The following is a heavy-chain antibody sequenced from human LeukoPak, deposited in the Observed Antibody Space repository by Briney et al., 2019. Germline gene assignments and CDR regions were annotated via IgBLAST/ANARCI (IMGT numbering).Heavy chain of an antibody. V-gene: IGHV1-3*01. Sequence: ASVKVSCKASGYTFTSYAMHWVRQAPGQRLEWMGWINAGNGNTKYSQKFQGRVTITKDTSASTAYMELSSLRSEDTAVYCCARLRNYYDSSGQTEYYYGMDVWGQGTTVTVSS. CDR2: INAGNGNT. CDR1: GYTFTSYA. J-gene: IGHJ6*02. D-gene: IGHD3-22*01. CDR3: ARLRNYYDSSGQTEYYYGMDV.